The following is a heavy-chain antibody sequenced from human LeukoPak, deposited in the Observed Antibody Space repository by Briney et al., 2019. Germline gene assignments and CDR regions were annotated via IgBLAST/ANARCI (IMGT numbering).Heavy chain of an antibody. J-gene: IGHJ4*02. Sequence: ASVKVSCKASGYTFTSYGISWVRQAPGQGLEWMGWISGYYGNTDSAQNLQGRVTMTRDTSTSTSYMELRSLTSDDTAVYYCARRGPVGGGWGFDYWGQGTLVTVSS. CDR3: ARRGPVGGGWGFDY. CDR2: ISGYYGNT. CDR1: GYTFTSYG. V-gene: IGHV1-18*01. D-gene: IGHD6-19*01.